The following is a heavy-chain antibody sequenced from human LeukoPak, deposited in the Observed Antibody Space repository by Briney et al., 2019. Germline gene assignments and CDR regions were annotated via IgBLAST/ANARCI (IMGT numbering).Heavy chain of an antibody. V-gene: IGHV4-59*08. D-gene: IGHD3/OR15-3a*01. CDR1: GGSISSYY. Sequence: SETLSLTCTVSGGSISSYYWSWIRQPPGKGLEWIGYIHYRGSTNYNPSLKSRVTISVDTSKNQFSLRLSSATAADTAVYYCASLFGTRTFVYWGQGTLVTVSS. CDR2: IHYRGST. CDR3: ASLFGTRTFVY. J-gene: IGHJ4*02.